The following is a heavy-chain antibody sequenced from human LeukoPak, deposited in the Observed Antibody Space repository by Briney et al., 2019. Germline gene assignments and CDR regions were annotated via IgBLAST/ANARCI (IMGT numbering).Heavy chain of an antibody. Sequence: WASVQFSCKASGSTFTSYDINWVRRATGQGLEWMGWMNPNSGNTGYAQKFQGRVTMTRNTSISTAYMELSSLRSEDTAVYYCARGGSSGFDYWGQGTLVTVSS. CDR3: ARGGSSGFDY. V-gene: IGHV1-8*01. J-gene: IGHJ4*02. D-gene: IGHD6-19*01. CDR2: MNPNSGNT. CDR1: GSTFTSYD.